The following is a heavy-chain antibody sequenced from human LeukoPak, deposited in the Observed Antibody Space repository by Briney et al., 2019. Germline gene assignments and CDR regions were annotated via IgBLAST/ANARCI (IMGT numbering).Heavy chain of an antibody. Sequence: PSETLSLTCTASGGSISSYYWSWIRQPPGKGLEWIGRIYTSGSTNYNPSLKSRVTMSVDTSKNQFSLKLSSVTAADTAVYYCARDNKGSGSPSFDYWGQGTLVTVSS. V-gene: IGHV4-4*07. J-gene: IGHJ4*02. CDR3: ARDNKGSGSPSFDY. CDR1: GGSISSYY. CDR2: IYTSGST. D-gene: IGHD3-10*01.